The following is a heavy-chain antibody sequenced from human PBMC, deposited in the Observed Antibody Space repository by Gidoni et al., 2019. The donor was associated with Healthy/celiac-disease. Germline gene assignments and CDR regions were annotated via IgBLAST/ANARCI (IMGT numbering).Heavy chain of an antibody. V-gene: IGHV4-34*01. CDR3: ARWDILTGSAY. D-gene: IGHD3-9*01. Sequence: LEWIGEINHSGSTNYNPSLKSRVTISVDTSKNQFSLKLSSVTAADTAVYYCARWDILTGSAYWGQGTLVTVSS. CDR2: INHSGST. J-gene: IGHJ4*02.